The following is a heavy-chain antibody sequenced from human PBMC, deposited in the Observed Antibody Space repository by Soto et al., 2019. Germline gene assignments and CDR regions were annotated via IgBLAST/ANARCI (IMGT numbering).Heavy chain of an antibody. J-gene: IGHJ4*02. CDR3: AETDSVLGGYYFDY. CDR2: ISGSGGST. V-gene: IGHV3-23*01. D-gene: IGHD3-16*01. Sequence: GGSLRLSCAASGFTFSSYAMSWVRQAPGKGLEWVSAISGSGGSTYYADSVKGRFTISRDNSKNTLYLQMNSLRAEDTAVYYCAETDSVLGGYYFDYWGQGTLVTVSS. CDR1: GFTFSSYA.